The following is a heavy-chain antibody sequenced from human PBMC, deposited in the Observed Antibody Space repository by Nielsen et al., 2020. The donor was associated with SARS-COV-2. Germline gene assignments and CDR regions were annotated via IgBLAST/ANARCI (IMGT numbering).Heavy chain of an antibody. V-gene: IGHV3-9*01. CDR2: ISWNSGSI. J-gene: IGHJ6*04. Sequence: SLKISCAASGFAFDDYAMHWVRQAPGKGLEWVSGISWNSGSIGYADSVKGRFTISRDNAKNSLYLQMNSLRAEDTALYYCAKLVDYYYGMDVWGKGTTVIVSS. CDR1: GFAFDDYA. CDR3: AKLVDYYYGMDV. D-gene: IGHD6-13*01.